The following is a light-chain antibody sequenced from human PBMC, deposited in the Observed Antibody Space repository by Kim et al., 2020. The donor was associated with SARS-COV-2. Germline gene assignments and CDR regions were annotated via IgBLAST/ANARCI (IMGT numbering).Light chain of an antibody. CDR2: QDI. CDR1: KLGDKY. CDR3: QAWDSTTAACV. V-gene: IGLV3-1*01. J-gene: IGLJ2*01. Sequence: PGQKASITCYGDKLGDKYACWYQQKPGQSPVLVMYQDIKRPSGIPERFSGSNSGNTATLTISGTQAMDEADYYCQAWDSTTAACVFGGGTQLTVL.